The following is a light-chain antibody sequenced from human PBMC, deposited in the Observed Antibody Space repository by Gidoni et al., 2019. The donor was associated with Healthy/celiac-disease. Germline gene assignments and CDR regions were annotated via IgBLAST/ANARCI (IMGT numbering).Light chain of an antibody. CDR2: WAS. V-gene: IGKV4-1*01. CDR3: QQYYSAPLT. Sequence: DIVMTQSPDALAVSLGERATINCKSRQTVLYRSNHQNYLAWYQQKPGQPTKLLIYWASTRESVVPDRFSGRGSGTDFTLTISSLQAEDVAVYYCQQYYSAPLTFGGGTKVEIK. J-gene: IGKJ4*01. CDR1: QTVLYRSNHQNY.